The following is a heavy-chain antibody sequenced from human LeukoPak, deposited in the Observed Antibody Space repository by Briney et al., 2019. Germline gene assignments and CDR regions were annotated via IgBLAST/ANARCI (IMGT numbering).Heavy chain of an antibody. J-gene: IGHJ4*02. D-gene: IGHD3-3*01. V-gene: IGHV4-39*01. CDR3: ARGGYYDFWTGHYRSFFGY. Sequence: SETLSLTCSVSGGSIRSSSYYWGWIRQPPGKGLEWIGSIYYSGSTYSNPSLKSRVTISVDTSKNQFSLKLTSVTAADTAVYYCARGGYYDFWTGHYRSFFGYWGQGALVTVSS. CDR1: GGSIRSSSYY. CDR2: IYYSGST.